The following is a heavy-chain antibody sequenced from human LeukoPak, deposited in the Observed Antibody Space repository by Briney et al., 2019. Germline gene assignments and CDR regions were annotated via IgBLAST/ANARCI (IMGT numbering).Heavy chain of an antibody. CDR1: GSTFNPYA. CDR2: ISSDSTYM. CDR3: AGRDYGDS. V-gene: IGHV3-21*01. Sequence: GGSLRLSCAASGSTFNPYAMNWVRQAPGKGLEWVSSISSDSTYMQYADSVKGRFTISRDNAKNSLYLQMNSLRADDTAVYYCAGRDYGDSWGQGALVTVSS. J-gene: IGHJ4*02.